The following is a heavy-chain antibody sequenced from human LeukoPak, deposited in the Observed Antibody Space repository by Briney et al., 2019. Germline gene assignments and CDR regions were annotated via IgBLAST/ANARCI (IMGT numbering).Heavy chain of an antibody. V-gene: IGHV3-23*01. D-gene: IGHD1-26*01. CDR1: GFTFNNYA. J-gene: IGHJ4*02. CDR2: ISESGDTT. CDR3: AKQWVDC. Sequence: GGSLRLSCAASGFTFNNYAMTWVRQAPGKGLEWVSSISESGDTTHYADSVRGRVTISRDNSQNTLYLQMNSLRAEDTALYYCAKQWVDCWGQGTLVTVSS.